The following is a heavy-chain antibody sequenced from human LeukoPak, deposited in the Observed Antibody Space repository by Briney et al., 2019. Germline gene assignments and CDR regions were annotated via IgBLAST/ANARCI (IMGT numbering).Heavy chain of an antibody. CDR1: GASISSYH. V-gene: IGHV4-4*07. CDR3: AREEAYYHYYYIDV. J-gene: IGHJ6*03. Sequence: SETLSLTCNVSGASISSYHWNWLRQPAGKGLEWIGRIYTSGSTNFNPSLKSRVTMSVDTSKNQFSLKLSSVTAADTAVYYCAREEAYYHYYYIDVWGKGTTVTVSS. CDR2: IYTSGST.